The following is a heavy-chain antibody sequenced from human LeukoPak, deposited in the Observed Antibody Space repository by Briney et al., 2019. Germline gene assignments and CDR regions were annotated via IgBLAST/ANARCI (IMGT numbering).Heavy chain of an antibody. CDR1: GFTFSIYW. D-gene: IGHD6-6*01. CDR3: ARGYSSSYRIDY. V-gene: IGHV3-74*01. CDR2: INTDGSST. Sequence: GGSLRLSCAASGFTFSIYWMHWVRQGPGKGLVWVSRINTDGSSTTYADSVKGRLTISRDNAKNTLYLQMNSLSAEDTAVYYCARGYSSSYRIDYWGQGTLVTVSS. J-gene: IGHJ4*02.